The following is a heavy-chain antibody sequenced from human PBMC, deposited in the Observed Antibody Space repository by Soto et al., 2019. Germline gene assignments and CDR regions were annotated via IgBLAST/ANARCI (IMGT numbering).Heavy chain of an antibody. D-gene: IGHD2-21*02. CDR2: IQSDGSNP. Sequence: EVQLVESGGGLVKPGGSLRLSCVDSGFTFNYYWLHWVRQPPGKGLVWVSRIQSDGSNPDYVDSVKGRFSISRDNAKNTLYLQMNNLRADDMAVYYCARGGDPEYWGQGTLVTVSS. V-gene: IGHV3-74*01. CDR3: ARGGDPEY. J-gene: IGHJ4*02. CDR1: GFTFNYYW.